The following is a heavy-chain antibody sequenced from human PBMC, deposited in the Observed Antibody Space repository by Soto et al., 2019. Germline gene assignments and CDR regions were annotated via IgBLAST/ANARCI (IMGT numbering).Heavy chain of an antibody. CDR3: VRDPQRNDY. J-gene: IGHJ4*02. CDR2: ISASNGNR. CDR1: GYDFSSYG. D-gene: IGHD2-2*01. V-gene: IGHV1-18*04. Sequence: QVQLVQSGAEVKKPGASVKVSCKASGYDFSSYGISWVRQAPGQGLEWMGWISASNGNRDYAQQFQGRVIMTSDTSRTSAYMELRSVRSDETAVYYCVRDPQRNDYWGQGTLVNVSS.